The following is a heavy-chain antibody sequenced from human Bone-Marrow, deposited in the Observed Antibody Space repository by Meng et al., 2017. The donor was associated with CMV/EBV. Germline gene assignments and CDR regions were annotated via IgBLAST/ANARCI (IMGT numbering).Heavy chain of an antibody. CDR3: ASLRFGEPPLYNYYGMDV. CDR2: INSDGSST. Sequence: GGSLRLSCAAAGFTFSSYWMHWVRQAPGKGLVWVSWINSDGSSTSYADSVKGRFTISRDNAKNTLYLQMNSLRAEDTAVYYCASLRFGEPPLYNYYGMDVWGQGTTVTVSS. J-gene: IGHJ6*02. CDR1: GFTFSSYW. V-gene: IGHV3-74*01. D-gene: IGHD3-10*01.